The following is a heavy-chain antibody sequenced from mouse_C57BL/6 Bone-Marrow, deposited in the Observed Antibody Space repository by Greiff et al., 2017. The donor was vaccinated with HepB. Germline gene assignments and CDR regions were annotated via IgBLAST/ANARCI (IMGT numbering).Heavy chain of an antibody. CDR1: GYSFTDYN. D-gene: IGHD2-4*01. CDR2: INPNYGTT. V-gene: IGHV1-39*01. J-gene: IGHJ1*03. CDR3: ARVGNYDYDGGLYWYFDV. Sequence: VQLQQSGPELVKPGASVKISCKASGYSFTDYNMNWVKQSNGKSLEWIGVINPNYGTTSYNQKFKGKATLTVDQSSSTAYMQLNSLTSEDSAVYYCARVGNYDYDGGLYWYFDVWGTGTTVTVSS.